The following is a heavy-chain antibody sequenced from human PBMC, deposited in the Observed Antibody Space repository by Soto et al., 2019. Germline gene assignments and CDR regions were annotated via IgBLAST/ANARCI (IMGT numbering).Heavy chain of an antibody. J-gene: IGHJ6*02. Sequence: PSETLSLTCTVSGGSISSSSYYWGWIRQPPGKGLEWIGSIYYSGSTYYNPSLKSRVTISVDTSKNQFSLKLSSVTAADTAVYYCARQQLVRYYYYYGMDVWGQGTTVTVSS. CDR2: IYYSGST. D-gene: IGHD6-6*01. CDR3: ARQQLVRYYYYYGMDV. V-gene: IGHV4-39*01. CDR1: GGSISSSSYY.